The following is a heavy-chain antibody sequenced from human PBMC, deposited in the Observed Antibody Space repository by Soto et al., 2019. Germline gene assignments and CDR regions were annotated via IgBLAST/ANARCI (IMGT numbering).Heavy chain of an antibody. CDR2: IVPIVGTV. Sequence: QVQLVQSGAEVEKPGPSVKVCCKASGGTFSNYPISWVRQAPGQGLEWVGGIVPIVGTVNYAQKYQGRVTITGDESTSSAYMEPSSLRSEDTAVYYCARGIHRWRKLWYFDLWGGGTLVTVST. J-gene: IGHJ2*01. CDR1: GGTFSNYP. CDR3: ARGIHRWRKLWYFDL. V-gene: IGHV1-69*12. D-gene: IGHD2-15*01.